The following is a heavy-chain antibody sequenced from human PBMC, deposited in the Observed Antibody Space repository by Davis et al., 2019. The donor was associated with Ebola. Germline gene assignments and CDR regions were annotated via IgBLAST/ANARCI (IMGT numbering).Heavy chain of an antibody. Sequence: LSLTCAASGFTFSRYTMNWVRQIPGKGLEWVSSISSSGSYIYYGDSVKGRFTISRDNAKNSLYLQMNSLRDEDTAVYYCARGRYSSSSVYFDYWGQGTLVTVSS. CDR1: GFTFSRYT. CDR2: ISSSGSYI. CDR3: ARGRYSSSSVYFDY. J-gene: IGHJ4*02. V-gene: IGHV3-21*01. D-gene: IGHD6-6*01.